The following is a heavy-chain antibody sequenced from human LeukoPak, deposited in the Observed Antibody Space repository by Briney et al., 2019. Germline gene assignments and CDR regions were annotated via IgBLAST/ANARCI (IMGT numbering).Heavy chain of an antibody. D-gene: IGHD6-13*01. CDR2: IYYTGST. CDR3: AGIYRGSIAAAGLYYYYYMDV. CDR1: GASISGSGYY. V-gene: IGHV4-39*07. Sequence: SETLSLTCAVSGASISGSGYYLGWIRQPPGKGLEWIGNIYYTGSTYYNPSLKSRVTISVDTSKNQFSLKLSSVTAADTAVYYCAGIYRGSIAAAGLYYYYYMDVWGKGTTVTISS. J-gene: IGHJ6*03.